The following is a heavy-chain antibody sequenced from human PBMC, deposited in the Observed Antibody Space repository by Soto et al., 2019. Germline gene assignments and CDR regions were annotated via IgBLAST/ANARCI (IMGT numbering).Heavy chain of an antibody. CDR2: INPSVSST. CDR3: AREMEMYCFIFQAEDGVRY. J-gene: IGHJ4*01. V-gene: IGHV1-46*01. D-gene: IGHD2-15*01. Sequence: PQAPGQGLEWMRLINPSVSSTNYAQKFQGRVTMTRDTSTSTVYMELSSLRSEDTAVYFCAREMEMYCFIFQAEDGVRYW.